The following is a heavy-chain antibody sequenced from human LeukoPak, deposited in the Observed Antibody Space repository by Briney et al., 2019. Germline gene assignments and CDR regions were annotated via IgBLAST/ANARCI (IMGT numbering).Heavy chain of an antibody. V-gene: IGHV3-23*01. Sequence: SGGSLRLSCAASGFTFSSYAMSWVRQAPGKGLEWVSAISGSGGSTYYADSVKGRFTISRDNSKNTLYLQMNSLRAEDTAVYYCAKVSVEYYYGTDVWGQGTTVTVSS. D-gene: IGHD4-23*01. J-gene: IGHJ6*02. CDR2: ISGSGGST. CDR3: AKVSVEYYYGTDV. CDR1: GFTFSSYA.